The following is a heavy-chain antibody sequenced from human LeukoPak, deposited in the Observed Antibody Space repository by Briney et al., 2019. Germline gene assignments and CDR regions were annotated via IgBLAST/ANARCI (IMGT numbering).Heavy chain of an antibody. CDR3: EREDASSPVNGFHC. D-gene: IGHD6-6*01. CDR1: GFPFSIYE. J-gene: IGHJ4*02. V-gene: IGHV3-48*03. CDR2: ISGRGSRI. Sequence: SGGSLTLSCAVSGFPFSIYEMNWVRQAPGEGLEWVSYISGRGSRIYYADSVKGRFTTSRDNPKNSLYLQMNSLRAEETAIYYCEREDASSPVNGFHCWGPGALFTVSS.